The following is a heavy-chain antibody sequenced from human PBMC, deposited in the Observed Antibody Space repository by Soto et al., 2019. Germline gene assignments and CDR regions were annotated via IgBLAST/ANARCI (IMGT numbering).Heavy chain of an antibody. V-gene: IGHV3-21*01. J-gene: IGHJ4*02. CDR2: ISSSSSYI. D-gene: IGHD6-19*01. CDR3: AREPPRSSGWYADY. CDR1: GFTFSNYS. Sequence: EVQLVESGGGLVKPGGSLRLSCAASGFTFSNYSMNWVRQAPGKGLEWVSSISSSSSYIYYADSVKGRFTISRDNAKNSLYLQMNSLRAEDTAVYYCAREPPRSSGWYADYWGQGTLVTVSS.